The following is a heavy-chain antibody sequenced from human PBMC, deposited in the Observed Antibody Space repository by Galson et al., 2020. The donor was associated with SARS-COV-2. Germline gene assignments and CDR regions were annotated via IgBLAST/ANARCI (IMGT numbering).Heavy chain of an antibody. J-gene: IGHJ6*03. V-gene: IGHV4-31*03. CDR1: GGSISSGGYY. Sequence: SETLSLTCTVSGGSISSGGYYWSWIRQHPGKGLEWIGYIYYSGSTYYNPSLKSRVTISVDTSKNQFSLKLSSVTAADTAVYYCAREGYGDYGYYYMDVWGKGTTVTVSS. CDR2: IYYSGST. D-gene: IGHD4-17*01. CDR3: AREGYGDYGYYYMDV.